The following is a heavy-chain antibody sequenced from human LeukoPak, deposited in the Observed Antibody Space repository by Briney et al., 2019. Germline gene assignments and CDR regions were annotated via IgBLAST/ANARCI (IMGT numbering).Heavy chain of an antibody. Sequence: GGSLRLSCAASGFTFDDYGMSWVRQAPGKGLEWVSGINWNGASIGYADSVKGRFTISRDNAKNSLYLQVNSLRAEDTALYYCARLSGSNFGWNYFDYWGQGTLVTVSS. CDR2: INWNGASI. CDR3: ARLSGSNFGWNYFDY. V-gene: IGHV3-20*04. CDR1: GFTFDDYG. D-gene: IGHD4-11*01. J-gene: IGHJ4*02.